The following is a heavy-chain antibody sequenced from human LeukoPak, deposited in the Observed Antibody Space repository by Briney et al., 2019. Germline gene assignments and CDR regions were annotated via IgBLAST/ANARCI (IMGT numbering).Heavy chain of an antibody. D-gene: IGHD2-21*02. Sequence: ASVIVSCTASGYTFTIYGISWVRQAPGQGLEWMGWISAYNGNTNYAQKLQGRVTMTTDTSTSTAYMELRSLRSADTAVYYCARVGYCGGDCYSTEQSDYWGQGTLVTVSS. CDR1: GYTFTIYG. J-gene: IGHJ4*02. V-gene: IGHV1-18*01. CDR2: ISAYNGNT. CDR3: ARVGYCGGDCYSTEQSDY.